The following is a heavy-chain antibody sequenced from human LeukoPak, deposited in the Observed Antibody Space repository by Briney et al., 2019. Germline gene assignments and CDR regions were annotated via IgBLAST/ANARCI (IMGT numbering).Heavy chain of an antibody. Sequence: GGSLRLSCAASGFSLSSFGMHWVSQAPGKGLEWVAFIRYDGSNKYYADSVKGRFTISRDNSKNTLYLQMNSLRAEDTAVYYCAKDSRHPTIFGVVQPGDYWGQGTLVTVSS. J-gene: IGHJ4*02. CDR1: GFSLSSFG. CDR2: IRYDGSNK. V-gene: IGHV3-30*02. D-gene: IGHD3-3*01. CDR3: AKDSRHPTIFGVVQPGDY.